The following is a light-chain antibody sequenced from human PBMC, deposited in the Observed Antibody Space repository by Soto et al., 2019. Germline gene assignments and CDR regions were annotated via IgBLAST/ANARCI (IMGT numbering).Light chain of an antibody. CDR2: GAS. J-gene: IGKJ4*01. CDR1: QYVSNK. V-gene: IGKV3-15*01. Sequence: EIVMTQSPATLSVSPGETATLSCRASQYVSNKVAWYQQKPGQAPRLLIYGASSRATGIPDRFSGSGSGTDFTLTISSLQPEDVATYYCQKYNSAPLTFGGGTKVDIK. CDR3: QKYNSAPLT.